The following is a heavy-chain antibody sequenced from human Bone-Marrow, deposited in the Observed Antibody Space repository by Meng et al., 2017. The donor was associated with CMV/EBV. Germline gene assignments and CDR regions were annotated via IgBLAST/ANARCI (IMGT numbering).Heavy chain of an antibody. J-gene: IGHJ6*02. CDR2: IWYDGTKN. CDR1: GFTFSSYG. D-gene: IGHD3-3*01. CDR3: AKDRRRFLEELLDFYGMDV. Sequence: GESLKISCAASGFTFSSYGMHWVRQAPGKGLEWVAIIWYDGTKNYYADSVKGRFTISRDNSKNTLYLQMNSLRAEDTAVYFCAKDRRRFLEELLDFYGMDVWGQGTTVTGLL. V-gene: IGHV3-33*06.